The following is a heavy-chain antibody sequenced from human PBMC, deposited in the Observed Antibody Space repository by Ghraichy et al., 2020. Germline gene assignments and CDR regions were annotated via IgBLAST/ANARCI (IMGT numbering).Heavy chain of an antibody. V-gene: IGHV1-18*01. CDR2: ISAYNGNT. J-gene: IGHJ6*01. D-gene: IGHD2-2*01. Sequence: ASVKVSCKASGYSFTNYGISWVRQAPGQGLEWMGWISAYNGNTKYAQKVQGRVTMTTDTSTSTADMELRSLRSDDTAVYYCARVLSTGYCSSTSCLEVWGQGTTVPVSS. CDR3: ARVLSTGYCSSTSCLEV. CDR1: GYSFTNYG.